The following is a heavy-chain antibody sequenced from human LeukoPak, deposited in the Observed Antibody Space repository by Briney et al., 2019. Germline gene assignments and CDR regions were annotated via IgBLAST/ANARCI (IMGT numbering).Heavy chain of an antibody. Sequence: GGSLRLSCAASGFTFSSYEMNWVRQAPGKGLEWVSYISSSGSTIYYADSVKGRFTISRDNAKNSLYLQMNSLRAEGTAVYYCARGSPDYGGKLRDGMDVWGKGTTVTVSS. D-gene: IGHD4-23*01. CDR3: ARGSPDYGGKLRDGMDV. CDR1: GFTFSSYE. J-gene: IGHJ6*04. V-gene: IGHV3-48*03. CDR2: ISSSGSTI.